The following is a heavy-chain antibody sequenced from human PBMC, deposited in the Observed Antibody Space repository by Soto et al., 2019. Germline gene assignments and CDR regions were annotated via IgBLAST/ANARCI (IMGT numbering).Heavy chain of an antibody. CDR3: AKVMTEYSGVAIDH. J-gene: IGHJ4*02. CDR2: VSYDEVNK. Sequence: QVHLLESGGGVVQPGRSLRLSCVASGFTFSNFGIHWVRQAPGKGLEWLAVVSYDEVNKFYADCVRGRFTISRDNSKDTVYLQINSLRRDDTAMYFCAKVMTEYSGVAIDHWGQGTLVTVSS. V-gene: IGHV3-30*18. CDR1: GFTFSNFG. D-gene: IGHD1-26*01.